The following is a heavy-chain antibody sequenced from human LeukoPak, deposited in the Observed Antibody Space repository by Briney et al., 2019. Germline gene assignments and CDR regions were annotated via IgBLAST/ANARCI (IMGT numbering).Heavy chain of an antibody. D-gene: IGHD4-11*01. J-gene: IGHJ4*02. CDR2: IYPGDSDT. CDR1: GYSFTSYW. CDR3: ARQRGMTTVTSGLDY. V-gene: IGHV5-51*01. Sequence: GESLKISCKGSGYSFTSYWIGWVRQMPGKGLEWMGIIYPGDSDTRYSPSFQGQVTISADKSISTAYLQWSSLKASDTAMYYCARQRGMTTVTSGLDYWGQGTLVTVSS.